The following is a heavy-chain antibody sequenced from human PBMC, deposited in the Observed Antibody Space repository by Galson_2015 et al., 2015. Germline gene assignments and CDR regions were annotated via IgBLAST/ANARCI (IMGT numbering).Heavy chain of an antibody. Sequence: CAISGDSVSSNSAAWNWIRQSPSRGLEGLGRTYYRPKRYNDYAVSVKRRITINPDTSKNQFSLQLNSVTPEDTAVYYCARKYYYGLGSRYNYGMDVWGQGTTVTVFS. D-gene: IGHD3-10*01. CDR1: GDSVSSNSAA. J-gene: IGHJ6*02. CDR3: ARKYYYGLGSRYNYGMDV. V-gene: IGHV6-1*01. CDR2: TYYRPKRYN.